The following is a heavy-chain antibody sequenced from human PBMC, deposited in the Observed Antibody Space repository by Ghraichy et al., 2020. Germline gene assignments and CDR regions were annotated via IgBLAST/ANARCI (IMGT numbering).Heavy chain of an antibody. CDR1: GYTFTGYH. J-gene: IGHJ3*02. D-gene: IGHD1-1*01. Sequence: ASVKVSCKASGYTFTGYHIHWVRQAPGQGLEWMGWMEPNSGVTRSAEEFQGRVTMTRDMSIRTASLEVTGLTSDDTALYYCARDDSNDDVNAFDIWGQWTMVTVSS. CDR3: ARDDSNDDVNAFDI. V-gene: IGHV1-2*02. CDR2: MEPNSGVT.